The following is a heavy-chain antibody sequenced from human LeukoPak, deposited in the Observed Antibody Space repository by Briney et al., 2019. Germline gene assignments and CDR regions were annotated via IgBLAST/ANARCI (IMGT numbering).Heavy chain of an antibody. Sequence: GGSLRLSCAASGFTFSSYSMNWVRQAPWKGLEWVSSISSSSSYIYYADSVKGRFTISRDNAKNSLYLQMNSLRAEDTAVYYCARSGGYSYGEYYFDYWGQGTLVTVSS. CDR3: ARSGGYSYGEYYFDY. V-gene: IGHV3-21*01. D-gene: IGHD5-18*01. J-gene: IGHJ4*02. CDR1: GFTFSSYS. CDR2: ISSSSSYI.